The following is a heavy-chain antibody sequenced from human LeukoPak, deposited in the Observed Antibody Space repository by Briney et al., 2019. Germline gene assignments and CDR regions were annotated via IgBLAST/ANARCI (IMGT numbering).Heavy chain of an antibody. CDR2: IYYSGST. J-gene: IGHJ4*02. CDR3: ARDRGAGPFDY. Sequence: PSETLSLTCTVSGGSISSYYWSWIRQPPGNGLEWIGYIYYSGSTNYNPSLKSRVTISVDTSKNQFSLKLSSVTAADTAVYYCARDRGAGPFDYWGQGTLVTVSS. D-gene: IGHD3-10*01. CDR1: GGSISSYY. V-gene: IGHV4-59*01.